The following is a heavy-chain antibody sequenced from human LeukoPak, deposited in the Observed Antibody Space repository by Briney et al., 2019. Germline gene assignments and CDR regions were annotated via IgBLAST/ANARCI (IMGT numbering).Heavy chain of an antibody. D-gene: IGHD3-3*01. CDR2: ISAYNGNT. CDR3: ARDLTIFGVYYYMDV. Sequence: ASVKVSCKASGYTFTSYGISWVRQAPGQGLEWMGWISAYNGNTNHAQKLQGRVTMTTDTSTSTAYMELRSLRSDDTAVYYCARDLTIFGVYYYMDVWGKGTTVTVSS. CDR1: GYTFTSYG. J-gene: IGHJ6*03. V-gene: IGHV1-18*01.